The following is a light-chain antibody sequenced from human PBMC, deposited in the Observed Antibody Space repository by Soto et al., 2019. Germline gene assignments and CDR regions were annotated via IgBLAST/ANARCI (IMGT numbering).Light chain of an antibody. J-gene: IGKJ2*01. Sequence: DIQMTQSPSTLSVSVGDRVTITCWASQSISSWLAWYQQKPGKAPKLLIYDSSNLQIGVPSRFSGSQSGTEFTLTISSLQPDDFATYYCQQYNSYPFTFGQGTRLEIK. CDR1: QSISSW. CDR3: QQYNSYPFT. CDR2: DSS. V-gene: IGKV1-5*01.